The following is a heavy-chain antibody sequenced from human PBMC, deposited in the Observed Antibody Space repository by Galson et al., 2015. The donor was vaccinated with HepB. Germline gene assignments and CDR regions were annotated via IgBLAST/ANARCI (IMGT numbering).Heavy chain of an antibody. D-gene: IGHD4-17*01. J-gene: IGHJ3*02. CDR3: ARTSTQTATTGFDI. V-gene: IGHV2-70*11. Sequence: PALVKPTQNLTLTCTFSGFSLSTSGMCVSWIRQPPGKALEWLARIDWDDGKYYRTSLKTRLTISKDTSKNQVVLTMTNTDTVVTATYYCARTSTQTATTGFDIWGQGTMVTVSS. CDR1: GFSLSTSGMC. CDR2: IDWDDGK.